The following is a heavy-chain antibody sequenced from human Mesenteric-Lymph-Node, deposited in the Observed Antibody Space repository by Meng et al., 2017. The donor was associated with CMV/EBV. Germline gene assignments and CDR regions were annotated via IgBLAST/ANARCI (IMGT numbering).Heavy chain of an antibody. Sequence: SVKVSCKGSGYSFTGDYMNRVRQAPGRGLEWMGGIIPYLGEPNYAQTFQGRVTITADRSTTAYMELNSLRSEDTAVYYCAGRGPYGRALDVWGQGTMVTVSS. CDR1: GYSFTGDY. V-gene: IGHV1-69*10. J-gene: IGHJ3*01. D-gene: IGHD3-10*01. CDR2: IIPYLGEP. CDR3: AGRGPYGRALDV.